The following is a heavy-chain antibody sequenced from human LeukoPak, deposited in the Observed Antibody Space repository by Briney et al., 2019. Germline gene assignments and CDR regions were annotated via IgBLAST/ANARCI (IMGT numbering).Heavy chain of an antibody. CDR1: GFTCSSYA. J-gene: IGHJ6*02. CDR3: AKDMGSQWPKRSVMDV. Sequence: GGSLRLSCAASGFTCSSYARSWVRQAPGKGLEWVSAICSSGGSTYHADSVKGRFTISRDNSKNTLYLQMNSLRAEDTAVYYCAKDMGSQWPKRSVMDVWGQGTTVTVSS. D-gene: IGHD6-19*01. CDR2: ICSSGGST. V-gene: IGHV3-23*01.